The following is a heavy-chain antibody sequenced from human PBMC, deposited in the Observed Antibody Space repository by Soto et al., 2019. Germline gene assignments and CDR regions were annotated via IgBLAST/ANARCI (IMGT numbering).Heavy chain of an antibody. CDR1: GGSISSSNW. V-gene: IGHV4-4*02. CDR3: ASNYGSGSYFSS. D-gene: IGHD3-10*01. Sequence: QVQLQESGPGLVKPSETLSLTCAVSGGSISSSNWWSWVRQPPGKRLEWIGEIYHSGTTNYNPSLKSRVTISVDKSQNQFSLKLSSVTAADTAVYYCASNYGSGSYFSSWGQGTLVTVSS. CDR2: IYHSGTT. J-gene: IGHJ5*02.